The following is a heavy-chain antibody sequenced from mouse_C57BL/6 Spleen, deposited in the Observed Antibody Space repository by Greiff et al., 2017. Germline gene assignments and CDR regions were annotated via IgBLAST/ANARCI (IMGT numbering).Heavy chain of an antibody. J-gene: IGHJ2*01. V-gene: IGHV7-3*01. CDR3: ARYITVVAPDFDC. Sequence: VQLKESGGGLVQPGGSLSLSCAASGFTFTDYYMSWVRQPPGKALEWLGFIRNKANGYTTEYSASVKGRFTISRDNSQSILYLQMNALRAEDGANYYCARYITVVAPDFDCWGQGTTLTVSS. D-gene: IGHD1-1*01. CDR2: IRNKANGYTT. CDR1: GFTFTDYY.